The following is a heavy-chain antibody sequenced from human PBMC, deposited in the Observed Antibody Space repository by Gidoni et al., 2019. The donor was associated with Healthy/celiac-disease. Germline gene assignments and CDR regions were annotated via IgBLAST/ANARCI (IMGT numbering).Heavy chain of an antibody. V-gene: IGHV3-23*01. CDR3: AKTKHIVVVTRYDY. CDR2: ISGSGGST. D-gene: IGHD2-21*02. J-gene: IGHJ4*02. CDR1: GFPFSSYA. Sequence: EVQLLESGGGLVQPGGSLRLSCAASGFPFSSYAMSWVRQAPGKGLEWVSAISGSGGSTYYADSVKGRFTISRDNSKNTLYLQMNSLRAEDTAVYYCAKTKHIVVVTRYDYWGQGTLVTVSS.